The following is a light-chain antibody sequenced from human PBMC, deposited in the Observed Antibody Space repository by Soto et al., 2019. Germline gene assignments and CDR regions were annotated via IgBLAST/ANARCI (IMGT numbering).Light chain of an antibody. Sequence: DVVMTQSPLSLPVTLGQPASISCRSSQSLVHSYGNTYLNWFQHSPGQSRRRLIYKVSNRDCGVTDRFSGSGSGTDFTPKISRVEADDVRVYYCVQTIDXPWTYGQGTKV. CDR2: KVS. CDR3: VQTIDXPWT. V-gene: IGKV2-30*02. J-gene: IGKJ1*01. CDR1: QSLVHSYGNTY.